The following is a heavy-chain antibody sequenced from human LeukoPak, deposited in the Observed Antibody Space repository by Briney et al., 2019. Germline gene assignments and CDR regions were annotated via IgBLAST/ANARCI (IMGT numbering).Heavy chain of an antibody. Sequence: GGSLRLSCAASGFTFSNYGVSWVRQAPGKGLEWVSGINWNGGSTGYADSVKGRFTISRDNAKNSLYLQMNSLRAEDTALYYCARDAKPDYYDSSGYYYFDYWGQGTLVTVSS. CDR1: GFTFSNYG. J-gene: IGHJ4*02. D-gene: IGHD3-22*01. CDR2: INWNGGST. CDR3: ARDAKPDYYDSSGYYYFDY. V-gene: IGHV3-20*04.